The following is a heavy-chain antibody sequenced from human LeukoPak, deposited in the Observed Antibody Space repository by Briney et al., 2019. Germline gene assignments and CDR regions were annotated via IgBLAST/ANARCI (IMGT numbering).Heavy chain of an antibody. J-gene: IGHJ6*03. CDR2: INHSGST. V-gene: IGHV4-34*01. CDR1: GGSFSGYY. CDR3: ARTGFQLPPYYHYLDV. D-gene: IGHD2-2*01. Sequence: SETLSLTCAVYGGSFSGYYWSWIRQPPGKGLEWIGEINHSGSTNYNPSLKSRVTISVDTSKNQFSLKLSSVTAADTAVYYCARTGFQLPPYYHYLDVWGKGTTVTVSS.